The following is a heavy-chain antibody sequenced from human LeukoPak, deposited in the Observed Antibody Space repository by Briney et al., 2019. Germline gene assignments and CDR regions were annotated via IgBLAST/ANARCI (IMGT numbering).Heavy chain of an antibody. CDR3: ARDRSRFDP. CDR1: GFTLSSYS. Sequence: GGSLRLSCAASGFTLSSYSLNWVRQAPGKGLEWVSYISSSSSTIYYADSVKGRFTISRDNAKNSLYLQMNSLRAEDTAVYYCARDRSRFDPWGQGTLVTVSS. V-gene: IGHV3-48*01. CDR2: ISSSSSTI. J-gene: IGHJ5*02.